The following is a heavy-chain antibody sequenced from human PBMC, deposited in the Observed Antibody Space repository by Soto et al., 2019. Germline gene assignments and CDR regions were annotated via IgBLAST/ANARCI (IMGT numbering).Heavy chain of an antibody. D-gene: IGHD5-18*01. Sequence: GGSLRLSCSASGFTFSSYSMYWVCQAPGKGLEWVSYISSSSSTIYYAASVKGRFTISRDNAKNSLYLQMNSLRAEDTAVYYCARDYSSYGPFDYWGQGTLVTVSS. V-gene: IGHV3-48*01. J-gene: IGHJ4*02. CDR2: ISSSSSTI. CDR1: GFTFSSYS. CDR3: ARDYSSYGPFDY.